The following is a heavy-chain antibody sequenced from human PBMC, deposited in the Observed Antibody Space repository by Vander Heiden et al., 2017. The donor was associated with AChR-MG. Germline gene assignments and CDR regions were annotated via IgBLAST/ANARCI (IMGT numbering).Heavy chain of an antibody. D-gene: IGHD3-9*01. Sequence: QVQLVQSGAEVKKPGSAVKVSCKASGGTFSSYAISGVRQARGQGLEWMGGIIPIFGTANYAQKFQGRVTITADKSTSTAYMELSSLRSEDTAVYYCARAYDILTGYNYYYYYGMDVWGQGTTVTVSS. CDR1: GGTFSSYA. CDR3: ARAYDILTGYNYYYYYGMDV. V-gene: IGHV1-69*06. CDR2: IIPIFGTA. J-gene: IGHJ6*02.